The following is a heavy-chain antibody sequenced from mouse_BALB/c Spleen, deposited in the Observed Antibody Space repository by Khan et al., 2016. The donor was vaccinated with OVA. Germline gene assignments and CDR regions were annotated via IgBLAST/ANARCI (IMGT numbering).Heavy chain of an antibody. CDR2: ISYSGSN. Sequence: EVQLQESGPGLVKPSQSLSLTCTVTGYSITSDYAWNWIRQFPGNKLEWMGYISYSGSNSYNPSLKSRISITRDTSKNQFFLQLNSVTTDDTATYYCARSIMANWGQGTTLTVSS. J-gene: IGHJ2*01. CDR1: GYSITSDYA. CDR3: ARSIMAN. V-gene: IGHV3-2*02.